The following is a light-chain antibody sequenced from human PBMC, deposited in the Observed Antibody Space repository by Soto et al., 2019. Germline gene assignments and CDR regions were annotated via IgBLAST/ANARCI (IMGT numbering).Light chain of an antibody. J-gene: IGKJ4*01. CDR2: AAS. CDR1: QGIRTW. V-gene: IGKV1-12*01. Sequence: DIQMTQSPSSVSASVGDRVAITCRASQGIRTWLAWYQQKPGKXSKXXIYAASSLQSGVPSRFSGNGSGTDLTLTIGSLKPEDAETDDGQQSNSFPLTFGGGTKVDNK. CDR3: QQSNSFPLT.